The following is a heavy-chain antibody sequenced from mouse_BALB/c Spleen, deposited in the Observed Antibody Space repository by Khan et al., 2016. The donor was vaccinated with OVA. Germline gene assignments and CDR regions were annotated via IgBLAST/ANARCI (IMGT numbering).Heavy chain of an antibody. Sequence: QIQLVQSGPELKKPGETVKISCKASGYTFTNYGMNWVKQAPGKGLKWMGWINTYTGEPTYADDFKGRFAFSLETSASTAYLQINNLKNEDMATYFCARSYYYAMVYWGQGTSVTVSS. CDR3: ARSYYYAMVY. J-gene: IGHJ4*01. CDR2: INTYTGEP. CDR1: GYTFTNYG. V-gene: IGHV9-1*02.